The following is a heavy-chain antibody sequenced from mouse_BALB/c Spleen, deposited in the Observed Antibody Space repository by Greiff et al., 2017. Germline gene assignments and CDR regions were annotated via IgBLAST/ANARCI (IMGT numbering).Heavy chain of an antibody. CDR2: INSNGGST. CDR3: AQEAYSSSYADYFDY. J-gene: IGHJ2*01. V-gene: IGHV5-6-3*01. D-gene: IGHD1-1*01. CDR1: GFTFSSYG. Sequence: EVKVVESGGGLVQPGGSLKLSCAASGFTFSSYGMSWVRQTPDKRLELVATINSNGGSTYYPDSVKGRFTISRDNAKNTLYLQMSSLKSEDTAMYYCAQEAYSSSYADYFDYWGQGTTLTVSS.